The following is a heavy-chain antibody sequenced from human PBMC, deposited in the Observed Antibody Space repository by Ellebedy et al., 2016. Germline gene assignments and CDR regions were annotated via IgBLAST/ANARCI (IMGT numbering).Heavy chain of an antibody. V-gene: IGHV3-73*01. Sequence: GGSLRLSXAASGFTFSGSAMHWVRQASGKGLEWVGRIRSKANSYATAYAASVKGRFTISRDDSKNTAYLQLNSLKTEDTAVYYCTRLGGSYRDYWGQGTLVTVSS. J-gene: IGHJ4*02. CDR3: TRLGGSYRDY. D-gene: IGHD1-26*01. CDR1: GFTFSGSA. CDR2: IRSKANSYAT.